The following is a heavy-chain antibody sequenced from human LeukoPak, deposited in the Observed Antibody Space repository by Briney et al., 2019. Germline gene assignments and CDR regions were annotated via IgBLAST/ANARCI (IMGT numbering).Heavy chain of an antibody. CDR2: IVVGSGNT. CDR3: AADLGYYYDSSGYLFQH. J-gene: IGHJ1*01. Sequence: ASVKVSCKASGYTFTGYYMHWVRQARGQRLEWIGWIVVGSGNTNYAQKFQERVTITRDMSTSTAYMELSSLRSEDTAVYYCAADLGYYYDSSGYLFQHWGQGTLVTVSS. V-gene: IGHV1-58*02. CDR1: GYTFTGYY. D-gene: IGHD3-22*01.